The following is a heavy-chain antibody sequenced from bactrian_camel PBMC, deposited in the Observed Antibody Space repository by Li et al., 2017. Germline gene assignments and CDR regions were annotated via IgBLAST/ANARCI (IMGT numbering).Heavy chain of an antibody. J-gene: IGHJ4*01. CDR3: DVNSRPICARLEFDYRY. V-gene: IGHV3S53*01. CDR1: GNSYANLRSNC. Sequence: VQLVESGGGSVEAGGSLRLSCVASGNSYANLRSNCMGWFRQAPGKAREGVALINSDSSTIYAGSVKGRFTISKDYAKNTLYLDMNSLKPEDTAIYYCDVNSRPICARLEFDYRYWGRGTQVTVS. D-gene: IGHD1*01. CDR2: INSDSST.